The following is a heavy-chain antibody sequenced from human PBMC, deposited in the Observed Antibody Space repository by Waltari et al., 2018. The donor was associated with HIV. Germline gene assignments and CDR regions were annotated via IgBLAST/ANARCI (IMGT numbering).Heavy chain of an antibody. Sequence: EVQLVQSRAVLKKPGESLRISCQASGYKFDLSWIGWVRQRPGEGLEWMGIIFPRDSDTRYGPSFQGQVTISVDRSTNTAYLQWGRLRASDTATYFCARNSANDFWLRSSPETLDNWGRGTRVVVSS. CDR1: GYKFDLSW. CDR3: ARNSANDFWLRSSPETLDN. D-gene: IGHD3-3*01. V-gene: IGHV5-51*01. CDR2: IFPRDSDT. J-gene: IGHJ4*02.